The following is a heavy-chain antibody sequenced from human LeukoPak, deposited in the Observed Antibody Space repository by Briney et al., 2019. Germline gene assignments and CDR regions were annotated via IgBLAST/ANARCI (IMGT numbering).Heavy chain of an antibody. CDR3: ASTPDGVAAIYFDY. J-gene: IGHJ4*02. CDR2: ISYDGSNK. D-gene: IGHD2-15*01. Sequence: GGSLRLSCAASGFIFSNYAMHWVRQAPGKGLEWVAVISYDGSNKYYADSVKGRFTISRDNAKNTLYLQMNSLRAGDTAVYYCASTPDGVAAIYFDYWGQGTLVTVS. CDR1: GFIFSNYA. V-gene: IGHV3-30*04.